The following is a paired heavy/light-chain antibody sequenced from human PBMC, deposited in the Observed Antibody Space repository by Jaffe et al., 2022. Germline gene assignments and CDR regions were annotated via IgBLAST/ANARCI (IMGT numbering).Light chain of an antibody. V-gene: IGLV2-14*03. J-gene: IGLJ2*01. CDR1: SSDVGGYNY. Sequence: QSALTQPASVSGFPGQSITISCTGTSSDVGGYNYVSWYQQHPVKAPKLLIYDVSTRPSGVSNRFSGSKSGNTASLTITGLQAEDEADYYCSSYTSTNSVLFGGGTKLTVL. CDR2: DVS. CDR3: SSYTSTNSVL.
Heavy chain of an antibody. V-gene: IGHV3-73*02. CDR1: GFTFSDSA. Sequence: EVQLVESGGALVQPGGSLKLSCAASGFTFSDSAMHWVRQASGKGLEWVGRIRSKTNNYATSYAASVKGRFTISRDDSKNTAYLHMSSLSTEDTALYYCTRRGKTVAPGDYWGQGTLVTVSS. CDR3: TRRGKTVAPGDY. J-gene: IGHJ4*02. D-gene: IGHD6-19*01. CDR2: IRSKTNNYAT.